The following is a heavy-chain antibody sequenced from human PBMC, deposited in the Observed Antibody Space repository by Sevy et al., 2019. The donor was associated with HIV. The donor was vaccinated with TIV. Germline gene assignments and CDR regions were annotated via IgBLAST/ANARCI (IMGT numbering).Heavy chain of an antibody. CDR1: GFTFSSYW. V-gene: IGHV3-7*01. J-gene: IGHJ6*02. CDR3: ARRIAAAARYYYGMDV. D-gene: IGHD6-13*01. CDR2: IKQDGSEK. Sequence: GGSLRLSCGASGFTFSSYWMSWVRQAPGKGLEWVANIKQDGSEKYYVDSVKGRFTISRDNAKNSLYLQMNSLRAEDMAVYYCARRIAAAARYYYGMDVWGQGTTVTVSS.